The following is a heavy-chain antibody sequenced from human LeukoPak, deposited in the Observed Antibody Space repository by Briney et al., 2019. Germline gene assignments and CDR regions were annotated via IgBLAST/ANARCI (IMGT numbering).Heavy chain of an antibody. Sequence: SETLSLTCTVSGGSIRSYYWSWIRQPPGKGLEWIGYIYYSGSTNYNPSLKSRVTISVDTSKNQFSLKLSSVTAADTAVYYCAREPGTSGWYNDYWGQGTLVTVSS. D-gene: IGHD6-19*01. CDR1: GGSIRSYY. V-gene: IGHV4-59*12. CDR2: IYYSGST. CDR3: AREPGTSGWYNDY. J-gene: IGHJ4*02.